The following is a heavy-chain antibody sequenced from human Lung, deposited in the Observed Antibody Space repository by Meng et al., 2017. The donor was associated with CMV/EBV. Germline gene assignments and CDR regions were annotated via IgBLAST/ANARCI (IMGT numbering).Heavy chain of an antibody. Sequence: GSLRLSCVVSGYSISGTYYWGWIRQPPGKGLEWIGSIYHSGKTYYNPSLESRATLSLDTSKNQFSLNLRSVTAADTAVYYCATHPPGYWGQGTLVTVSS. V-gene: IGHV4-38-2*01. CDR3: ATHPPGY. CDR1: GYSISGTYY. J-gene: IGHJ4*02. CDR2: IYHSGKT.